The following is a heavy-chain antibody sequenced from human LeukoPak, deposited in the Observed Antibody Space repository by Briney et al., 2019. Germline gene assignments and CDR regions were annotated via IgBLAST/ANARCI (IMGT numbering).Heavy chain of an antibody. CDR3: AKDPRTFSDFGSGYSDY. D-gene: IGHD3-3*01. CDR1: GYTFSSSA. J-gene: IGHJ4*02. CDR2: ISGSGGST. V-gene: IGHV3-23*01. Sequence: GGTLRLSCAASGYTFSSSAMSWGRQDPGKRLEEVSAISGSGGSTYYAASVKGRFTISRDNSKNTLYLQLNSLRAEDTAVYYCAKDPRTFSDFGSGYSDYWGPGTLVTVSS.